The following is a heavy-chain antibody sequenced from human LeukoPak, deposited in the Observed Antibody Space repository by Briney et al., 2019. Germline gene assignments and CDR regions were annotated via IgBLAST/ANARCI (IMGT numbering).Heavy chain of an antibody. V-gene: IGHV1-2*02. CDR2: INPNSGGT. CDR3: AKAFMVRGVTPQVFDY. J-gene: IGHJ4*02. CDR1: GYTFTGYY. D-gene: IGHD3-10*01. Sequence: ASVKVSCKASGYTFTGYYMHWVRQAPGQGLEWMGWINPNSGGTNYAQKFQGRVTMTRDTSISTAYMELSRLRSDDTAVYYCAKAFMVRGVTPQVFDYWGQGTLVAVSS.